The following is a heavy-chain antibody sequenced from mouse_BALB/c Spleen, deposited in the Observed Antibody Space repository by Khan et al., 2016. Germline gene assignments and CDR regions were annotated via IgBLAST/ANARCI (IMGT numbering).Heavy chain of an antibody. J-gene: IGHJ3*01. D-gene: IGHD1-2*01. Sequence: EVKLLESGGGLVQPGGSLKLSCAASGFDCSRYWMSWVRQAPGKGLEWIGEINPDSSTINYTPSLTDKFITSRDNAINTLYLQMSKVRSEDTAFRYCARLRYSGRFAYWGQGTLVTVSA. CDR1: GFDCSRYW. V-gene: IGHV4-1*02. CDR3: ARLRYSGRFAY. CDR2: INPDSSTI.